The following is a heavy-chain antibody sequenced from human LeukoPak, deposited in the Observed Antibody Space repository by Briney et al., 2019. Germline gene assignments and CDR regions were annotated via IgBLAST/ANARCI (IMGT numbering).Heavy chain of an antibody. CDR3: ARDIRAPFWSGSGGMDV. D-gene: IGHD3-3*01. CDR2: IIPIFGTA. J-gene: IGHJ6*04. V-gene: IGHV1-69*01. Sequence: SVKVSCKASGGTFSSYAISWVRQAPGQGLEWMGGIIPIFGTANYAQKFQGRVTITADESTSTAYMELSSLRSEGTAVYYCARDIRAPFWSGSGGMDVWGKGTTVTVSS. CDR1: GGTFSSYA.